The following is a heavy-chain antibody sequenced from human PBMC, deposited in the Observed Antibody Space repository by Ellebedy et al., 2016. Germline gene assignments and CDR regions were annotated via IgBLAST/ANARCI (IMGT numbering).Heavy chain of an antibody. CDR1: GFTFGNFW. CDR3: ARDYEYCNGESCYSYWYFGL. Sequence: GGSLRLXCEGSGFTFGNFWMSWVRQAPGKGLEWVANIKQDGSEKFYVVSVKGRFTTSRDNAKNSVYLQMNSLRAEDTAIYYCARDYEYCNGESCYSYWYFGLWGRGTLVTVSS. D-gene: IGHD2-15*01. V-gene: IGHV3-7*01. J-gene: IGHJ2*01. CDR2: IKQDGSEK.